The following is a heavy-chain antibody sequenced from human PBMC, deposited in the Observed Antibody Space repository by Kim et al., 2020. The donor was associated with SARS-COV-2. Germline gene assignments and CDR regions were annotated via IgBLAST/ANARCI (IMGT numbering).Heavy chain of an antibody. CDR3: AKGRLWFGEFHDFDY. Sequence: ASVKGRFTISRDNSKNTLKLQMNSLRAEDTAVYYCAKGRLWFGEFHDFDYWGQGTLVTVSS. D-gene: IGHD3-10*01. J-gene: IGHJ4*02. V-gene: IGHV3-30*02.